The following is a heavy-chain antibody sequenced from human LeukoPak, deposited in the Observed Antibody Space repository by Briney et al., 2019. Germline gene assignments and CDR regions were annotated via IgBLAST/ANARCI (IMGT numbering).Heavy chain of an antibody. CDR1: GFTFNSYA. CDR2: ISYDGSNK. Sequence: PGGSLRLSCAASGFTFNSYAIHWVSQAPGKGLEWVAVISYDGSNKYYADSVKGRFTISRDNSKNTLYLQLNSLRPEDTAVYYCARDQLAYSGYDTLFDYWGQGTLVTVSS. V-gene: IGHV3-30*04. CDR3: ARDQLAYSGYDTLFDY. J-gene: IGHJ4*02. D-gene: IGHD5-12*01.